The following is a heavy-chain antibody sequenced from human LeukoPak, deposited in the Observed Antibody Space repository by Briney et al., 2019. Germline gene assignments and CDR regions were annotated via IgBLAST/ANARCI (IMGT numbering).Heavy chain of an antibody. V-gene: IGHV1-8*01. CDR2: MNPNSGNT. CDR1: GYTFTSYD. D-gene: IGHD2-2*02. Sequence: ASVKVSCKASGYTFTSYDINWVRQATGQGLEWMGWMNPNSGNTGYAQKFQGRVTMTRNTSISTAYMELSSLRSEDTAVYYCARFRYCSSTSCYTGGRKRIDYWGQGTLVTVSS. J-gene: IGHJ4*02. CDR3: ARFRYCSSTSCYTGGRKRIDY.